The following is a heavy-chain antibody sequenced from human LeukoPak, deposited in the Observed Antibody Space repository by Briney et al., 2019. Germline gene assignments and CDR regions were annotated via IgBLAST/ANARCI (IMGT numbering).Heavy chain of an antibody. CDR1: GGSISSYY. V-gene: IGHV4-59*01. D-gene: IGHD2-2*02. CDR3: ARHFVHCSSTSCYRCDAFNI. CDR2: IHYSGST. Sequence: SETLSLTCTVSGGSISSYYWSWIRQPPGKGLEWTGYIHYSGSTNYNPSLKSRITISVDTSKNQFSLKLSSVTAADTAVYYCARHFVHCSSTSCYRCDAFNIWGQGTMVTVSS. J-gene: IGHJ3*02.